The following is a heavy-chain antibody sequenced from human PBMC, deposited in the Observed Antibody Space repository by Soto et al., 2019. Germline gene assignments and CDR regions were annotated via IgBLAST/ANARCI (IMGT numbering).Heavy chain of an antibody. CDR3: ARDRAPTYDFWSGYTDYYYYGMDV. Sequence: LSLTCAASGFTFSSYAMHWVRQAPGKGLEWVAVISYDGSNKYYADSVKGRFTISRDNSKNTLYLQMNSLRAEDTAVYYCARDRAPTYDFWSGYTDYYYYGMDVWGQGTTVTVSS. V-gene: IGHV3-30-3*01. D-gene: IGHD3-3*01. CDR2: ISYDGSNK. CDR1: GFTFSSYA. J-gene: IGHJ6*02.